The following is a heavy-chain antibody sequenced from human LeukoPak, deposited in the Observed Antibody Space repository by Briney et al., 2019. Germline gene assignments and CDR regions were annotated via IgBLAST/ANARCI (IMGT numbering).Heavy chain of an antibody. CDR3: ARDAPYYYDSSGYYYVLDY. V-gene: IGHV1-69*04. D-gene: IGHD3-22*01. CDR2: IIPILGIA. J-gene: IGHJ4*02. Sequence: SVKVSCKASGGTFSSYTISWVRQAPGQGLEWMGRIIPILGIANYAQKFQGRVTMTRDTSTSTVYMELSSLRSEDTAVYYCARDAPYYYDSSGYYYVLDYWGQGTLVTVSS. CDR1: GGTFSSYT.